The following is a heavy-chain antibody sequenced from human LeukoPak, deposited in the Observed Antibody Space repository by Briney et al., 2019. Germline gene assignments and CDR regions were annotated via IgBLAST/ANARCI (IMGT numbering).Heavy chain of an antibody. V-gene: IGHV4-39*01. D-gene: IGHD3-16*01. CDR2: ISFFGTT. J-gene: IGHJ4*02. CDR1: GGSIGSHIYW. Sequence: SETLSLTCTVSGGSIGSHIYWWGWFRQPPGKGLAWIGSISFFGTTSYNPSLRSRATISVDTSKTEFPRNVWSVTAADTAIYDCARLPYTDYSMDNWGQGTLVTVSS. CDR3: ARLPYTDYSMDN.